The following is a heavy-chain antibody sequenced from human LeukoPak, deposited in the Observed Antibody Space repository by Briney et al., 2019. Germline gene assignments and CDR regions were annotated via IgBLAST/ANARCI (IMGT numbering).Heavy chain of an antibody. Sequence: GVSLRLSCAASGFTFSSYAMSWVRQAPGKGLEWVSAISGSGGSTYYAGSVKGRFTISRDNSKNTLYPQMNSLRAEDTAVYYCARDGVGATNFNAFDIWGQGTMVTVSS. V-gene: IGHV3-23*01. CDR1: GFTFSSYA. CDR2: ISGSGGST. CDR3: ARDGVGATNFNAFDI. J-gene: IGHJ3*02. D-gene: IGHD1-26*01.